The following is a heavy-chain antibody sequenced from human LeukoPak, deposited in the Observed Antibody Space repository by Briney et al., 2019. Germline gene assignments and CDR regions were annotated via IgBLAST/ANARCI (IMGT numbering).Heavy chain of an antibody. Sequence: GGSLRLSCAASEFTFSSYGMSWVRQAPGKGLEWVSWISGNTANTYYADSVQGRFTISSDNSKNTLYLQMNSLRVEDTAVYYCARVGEGAAKDWGQGTLVTVSS. CDR1: EFTFSSYG. J-gene: IGHJ4*02. V-gene: IGHV3-23*01. CDR3: ARVGEGAAKD. D-gene: IGHD1-26*01. CDR2: ISGNTANT.